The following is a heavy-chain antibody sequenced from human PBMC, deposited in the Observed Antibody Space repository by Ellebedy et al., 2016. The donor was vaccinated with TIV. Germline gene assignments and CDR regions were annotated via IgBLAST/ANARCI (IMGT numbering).Heavy chain of an antibody. CDR3: AKDRSTMVRGVEYYFDY. V-gene: IGHV3-30*18. Sequence: GGSLRLXXAASGFTFSSYGMHWVRQAPGKGLEWVAVISYDGTNQYYADSVKGRFTISRGNSKNTLYLQMNSLRAEDTAVYYCAKDRSTMVRGVEYYFDYWGQGTLVTVSS. J-gene: IGHJ4*02. CDR1: GFTFSSYG. D-gene: IGHD3-10*01. CDR2: ISYDGTNQ.